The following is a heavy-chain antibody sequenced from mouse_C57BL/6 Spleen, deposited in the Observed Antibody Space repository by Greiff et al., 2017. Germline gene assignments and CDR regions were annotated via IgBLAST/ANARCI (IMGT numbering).Heavy chain of an antibody. V-gene: IGHV1-82*01. CDR2: IYPGDGDT. Sequence: QVQLKQSGPELVKPGASVKISCKASGYAFSSSWMNWVKQRPGKGLEWIGRIYPGDGDTNYNGKFKGKATLTADKSSSTAYMQLSSLTSEDSAVYFCARGGYYGSPYAMDYWGQGTSVTVSS. D-gene: IGHD1-1*01. J-gene: IGHJ4*01. CDR1: GYAFSSSW. CDR3: ARGGYYGSPYAMDY.